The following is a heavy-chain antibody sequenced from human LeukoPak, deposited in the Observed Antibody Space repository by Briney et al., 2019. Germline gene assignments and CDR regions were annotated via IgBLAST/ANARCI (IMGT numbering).Heavy chain of an antibody. CDR3: AREVDYGSGSYFDY. J-gene: IGHJ4*02. CDR2: ISSSGSTI. V-gene: IGHV3-48*03. D-gene: IGHD3-10*01. Sequence: GGSLRLSCAASGFTFSSYEMNWVRQAPGKGLEWVSYISSSGSTIYYADSVKGRFTISRDNAKNSLYLQMNSLRAEDTAVYYCAREVDYGSGSYFDYWGQGTLVTVSS. CDR1: GFTFSSYE.